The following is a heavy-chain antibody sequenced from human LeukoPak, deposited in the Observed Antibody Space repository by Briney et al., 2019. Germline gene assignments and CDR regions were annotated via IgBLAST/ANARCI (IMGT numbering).Heavy chain of an antibody. CDR3: ARCYSGSRTLSNCGMDV. CDR1: GYTFTSYA. D-gene: IGHD3-10*01. V-gene: IGHV1-3*01. J-gene: IGHJ6*02. Sequence: GASVKVSCKASGYTFTSYAMQWVRQAPGQRLEWMGWINAGSGNTKYSQKFQGRVTITRDTSASTVYMELSSLRSEDTAVYYCARCYSGSRTLSNCGMDVWGQGTTVTVSS. CDR2: INAGSGNT.